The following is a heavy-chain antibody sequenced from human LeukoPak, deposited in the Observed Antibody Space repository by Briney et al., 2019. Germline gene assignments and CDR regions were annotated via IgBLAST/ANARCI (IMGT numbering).Heavy chain of an antibody. V-gene: IGHV4-61*01. CDR2: IYYSGST. Sequence: PSETLSLTCTVSGGSVSSGSYYWSWIRQPPGKGLEWIGYIYYSGSTNYNPSLKSRVTISVDTSKNQFSLKLSSVTAADTAVYYCAIVTYGQRFIDYWGQGTLVTVSS. CDR1: GGSVSSGSYY. D-gene: IGHD3-10*01. CDR3: AIVTYGQRFIDY. J-gene: IGHJ4*02.